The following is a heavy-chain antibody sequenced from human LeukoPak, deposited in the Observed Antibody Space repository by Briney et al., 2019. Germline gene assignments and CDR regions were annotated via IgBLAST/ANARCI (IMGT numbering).Heavy chain of an antibody. V-gene: IGHV3-7*01. CDR1: GFTFSSYW. D-gene: IGHD2-15*01. J-gene: IGHJ6*02. Sequence: GGSLRLSCAASGFTFSSYWMSWVRQAPGKGLEWVANIKQDGSEKYYVDSVKGRFTISRDNAKNPLYLQMNSLRAEDTAVYYCARDIVVVVAATFYYYYGMDVWGQGTTVTVSS. CDR3: ARDIVVVVAATFYYYYGMDV. CDR2: IKQDGSEK.